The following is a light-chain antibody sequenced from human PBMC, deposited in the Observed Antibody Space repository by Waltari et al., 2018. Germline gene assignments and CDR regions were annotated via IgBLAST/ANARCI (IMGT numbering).Light chain of an antibody. CDR2: DAS. CDR1: QSVSRA. Sequence: EIVLTQSPGTLSLSPGETATLSCRASQSVSRALVWYQQKPGQAPRLLIYDASRRVPGIPDRFSGSGSGTDFSLTISRLEPEDFAVYYCQKYERLPATFGQGTKVEIK. V-gene: IGKV3-20*01. CDR3: QKYERLPAT. J-gene: IGKJ1*01.